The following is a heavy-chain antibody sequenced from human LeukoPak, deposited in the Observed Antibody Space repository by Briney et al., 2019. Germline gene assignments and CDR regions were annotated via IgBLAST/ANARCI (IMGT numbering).Heavy chain of an antibody. CDR1: GFTFYNYA. V-gene: IGHV3-48*01. J-gene: IGHJ4*02. CDR2: ISSSSSTI. CDR3: ARRADY. Sequence: GGSLRLSCAASGFTFYNYAMTWVRQAPGKGLEWVSYISSSSSTIYYADSVKGRFTISRDNAKNSLYLQMNSLRAEDTAVYYCARRADYWGQGTLVTVSS.